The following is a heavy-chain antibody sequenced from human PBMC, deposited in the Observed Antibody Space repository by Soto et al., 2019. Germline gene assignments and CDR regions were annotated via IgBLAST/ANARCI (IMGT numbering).Heavy chain of an antibody. J-gene: IGHJ4*02. CDR2: IYYSGST. V-gene: IGHV4-61*01. CDR3: ARLIDDYGDPEGLGY. D-gene: IGHD4-17*01. Sequence: SETLSLTCTVSGGSVSSGSYYWSWIRQPPGKGLEWIGYIYYSGSTNYNPSLKSRVTISVDTSKNQFSLKLSSVTAADTAVYYCARLIDDYGDPEGLGYWGQGTLVTVSS. CDR1: GGSVSSGSYY.